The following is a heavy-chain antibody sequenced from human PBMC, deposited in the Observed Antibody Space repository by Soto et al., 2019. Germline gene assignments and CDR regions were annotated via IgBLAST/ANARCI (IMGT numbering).Heavy chain of an antibody. D-gene: IGHD6-6*01. CDR1: GYTFLSYG. Sequence: QVQLVQSGAEVKKPGASVKVSCKASGYTFLSYGITWVRQAPGQGLEWMGWISDYNANTNYAQKFQDRVSMTTDTSSNTAHPELRSMRSDDTDLYFCARVFLWSSSSSGFDYWGQGTLVTVSS. J-gene: IGHJ4*02. CDR3: ARVFLWSSSSSGFDY. V-gene: IGHV1-18*01. CDR2: ISDYNANT.